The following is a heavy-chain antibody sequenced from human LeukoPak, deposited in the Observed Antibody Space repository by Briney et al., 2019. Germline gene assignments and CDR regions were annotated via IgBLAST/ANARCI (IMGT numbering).Heavy chain of an antibody. D-gene: IGHD2/OR15-2a*01. Sequence: GGSLRLSCVASGFSFRNYGMHWVRQAPGKGLEWVTFIRSDSSYKYYADSVKGRFTTSRDNSKNTLYLQMNSLRAEDTAVYYCAKNRGTFEAFDIWGQGTMVTVSS. CDR3: AKNRGTFEAFDI. J-gene: IGHJ3*02. CDR2: IRSDSSYK. V-gene: IGHV3-30*02. CDR1: GFSFRNYG.